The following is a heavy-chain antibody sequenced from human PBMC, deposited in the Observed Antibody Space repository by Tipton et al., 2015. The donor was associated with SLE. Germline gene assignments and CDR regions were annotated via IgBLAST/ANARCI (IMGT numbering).Heavy chain of an antibody. J-gene: IGHJ4*02. CDR2: INHRGST. V-gene: IGHV4-34*01. CDR3: ARNLRQLVPNSQNY. D-gene: IGHD6-6*01. CDR1: GGSFSGYY. Sequence: TLSLTCAVYGGSFSGYYWSWIRQPPGKGLEWTGEINHRGSTNYNPSLKSRVTISIDTSKNQFSLKLSSVTAADTAVYYCARNLRQLVPNSQNYWGQGTLVTVSS.